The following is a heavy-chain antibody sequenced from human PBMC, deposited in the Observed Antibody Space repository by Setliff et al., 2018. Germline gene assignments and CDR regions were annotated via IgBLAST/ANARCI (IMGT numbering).Heavy chain of an antibody. Sequence: PSETLSLTCTVSGGSMRSISYYWGWVRQPPGKGLEWIGTIYDSGTTYYNPSLKSRVTISVDTSKNQFSLRLSSVTAADTAVYYCAICRYQVPYNYWGQGSLVTGS. CDR1: GGSMRSISYY. J-gene: IGHJ4*02. CDR2: IYDSGTT. CDR3: AICRYQVPYNY. D-gene: IGHD2-2*01. V-gene: IGHV4-39*01.